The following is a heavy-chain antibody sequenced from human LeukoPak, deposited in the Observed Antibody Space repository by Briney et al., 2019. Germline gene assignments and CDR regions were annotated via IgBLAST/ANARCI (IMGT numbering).Heavy chain of an antibody. CDR1: GGSFSGYY. D-gene: IGHD3-3*02. J-gene: IGHJ4*02. CDR2: INHRRST. Sequence: SETLSLTCAVYGGSFSGYYWSWIRQPPGKGLEWIGEINHRRSTNYNPSLKSRVTMSVDTSKNQFSLKLSSVTAADTAVYYCARGQFWSGYSIWGQGTLVTVSS. CDR3: ARGQFWSGYSI. V-gene: IGHV4-34*01.